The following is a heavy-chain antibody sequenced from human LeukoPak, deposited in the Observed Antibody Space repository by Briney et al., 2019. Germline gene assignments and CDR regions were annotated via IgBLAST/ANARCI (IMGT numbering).Heavy chain of an antibody. J-gene: IGHJ4*02. CDR1: GYTFNSYD. Sequence: ASVKVSCKASGYTFNSYDINWVRQATGQGLEWMGGFDPEDGETIYAQKFQGRVTMTEDTSTDTAYMELSSLRSEDTAVYYCATELRWKDHWGQGTLVTVSS. V-gene: IGHV1-24*01. D-gene: IGHD4-23*01. CDR3: ATELRWKDH. CDR2: FDPEDGET.